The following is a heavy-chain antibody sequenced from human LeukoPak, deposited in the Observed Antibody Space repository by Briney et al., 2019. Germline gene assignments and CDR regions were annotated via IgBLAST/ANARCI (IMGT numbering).Heavy chain of an antibody. V-gene: IGHV1-2*02. D-gene: IGHD3-22*01. J-gene: IGHJ3*02. Sequence: WASVKVSCKASGYTFTGHYMHWVRQAPGQGLEWMGWINPNSGGTNYAQKFQGRVTMTRDTSISTAYMELSRLRSDDTAVYYCARGVVYDSSGYWALDAFDIWGQGTMVTVSS. CDR1: GYTFTGHY. CDR3: ARGVVYDSSGYWALDAFDI. CDR2: INPNSGGT.